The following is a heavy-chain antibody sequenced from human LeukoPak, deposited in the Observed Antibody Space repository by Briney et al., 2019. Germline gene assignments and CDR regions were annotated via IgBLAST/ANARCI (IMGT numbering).Heavy chain of an antibody. V-gene: IGHV1-2*02. CDR1: GYTFTGYY. J-gene: IGHJ4*02. D-gene: IGHD4-17*01. CDR3: ARAYGDYFPYFDY. CDR2: INPNSGGT. Sequence: GASVKVSCKASGYTFTGYYMHWVRQAPGQGLEWMGWINPNSGGTNYAQKFQGRVTMTRDTSISTAYMELSRLRSDDTAVYYCARAYGDYFPYFDYRGQGTLVTVSP.